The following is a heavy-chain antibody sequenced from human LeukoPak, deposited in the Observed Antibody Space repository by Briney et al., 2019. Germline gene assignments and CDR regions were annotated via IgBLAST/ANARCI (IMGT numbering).Heavy chain of an antibody. CDR1: GFNFSSYS. J-gene: IGHJ4*02. CDR3: ARDVAVAGPFDY. V-gene: IGHV3-21*01. D-gene: IGHD6-19*01. Sequence: GSLRLSCAGSGFNFSSYSMNWVRQAPGKGLEWVSSISTSSSYIYFADSVKGRFTISRDNAKNSLHLQMNSLRAEDTAVYYCARDVAVAGPFDYWGQGTLVTVSS. CDR2: ISTSSSYI.